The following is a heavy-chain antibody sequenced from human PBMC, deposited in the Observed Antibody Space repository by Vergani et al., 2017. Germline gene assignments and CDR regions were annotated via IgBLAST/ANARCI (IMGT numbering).Heavy chain of an antibody. CDR2: INWNGGST. Sequence: EVQILQSGGGVVRPGGSLRLSCAASGFTFDDYGMSWVRQAPGKGLEWVSGINWNGGSTGYADSVKGRFTISRDNAKNSLYLQMNSLRAEDTALYYCARGGRMIGLRLGELSLLGYWGQGTLVTVSS. V-gene: IGHV3-20*04. CDR1: GFTFDDYG. J-gene: IGHJ4*02. CDR3: ARGGRMIGLRLGELSLLGY. D-gene: IGHD3-16*02.